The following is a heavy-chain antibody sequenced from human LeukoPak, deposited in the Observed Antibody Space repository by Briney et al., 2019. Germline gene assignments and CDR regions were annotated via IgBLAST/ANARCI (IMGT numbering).Heavy chain of an antibody. D-gene: IGHD6-19*01. CDR1: GFTFSRFY. Sequence: ASVKVSCKASGFTFSRFYFHWVRQAPGQGLEWMGWISAYNGNTNYAQRLQGRVTMTTDTSTSTAYMELRSLRSDDTAVYYCARKYSSGWSFDYWGQGTLVTVSS. CDR3: ARKYSSGWSFDY. CDR2: ISAYNGNT. J-gene: IGHJ4*02. V-gene: IGHV1-18*04.